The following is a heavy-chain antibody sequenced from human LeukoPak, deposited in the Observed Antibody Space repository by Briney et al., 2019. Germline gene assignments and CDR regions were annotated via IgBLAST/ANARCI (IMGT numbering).Heavy chain of an antibody. CDR2: ISSISRDI. D-gene: IGHD1-26*01. Sequence: NSGGSLRLSCAASGFTFGTYAMNWVRQAPGKGLEWVSSISSISRDIYHADSVKGRFTISRDNAKNSLYLQMNSLRAEDTAVYYCARGVNSGSYPNWFDPWGQGILVTVSS. CDR1: GFTFGTYA. J-gene: IGHJ5*02. V-gene: IGHV3-21*01. CDR3: ARGVNSGSYPNWFDP.